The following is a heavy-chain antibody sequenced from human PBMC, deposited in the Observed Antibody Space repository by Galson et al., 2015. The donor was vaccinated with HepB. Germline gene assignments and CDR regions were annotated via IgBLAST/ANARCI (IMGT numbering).Heavy chain of an antibody. Sequence: SVKVSCKASRYIFTTYAMNWVRQAPGQGLEWMGWINTNTGNPTYAQGFTGRFVFSLDTSVSTAYLQISSLKADDTAVYYCARTPYYGSGSFYNVWFDPWGQGTLVTVSS. CDR1: RYIFTTYA. CDR2: INTNTGNP. J-gene: IGHJ5*02. D-gene: IGHD3-10*01. V-gene: IGHV7-4-1*02. CDR3: ARTPYYGSGSFYNVWFDP.